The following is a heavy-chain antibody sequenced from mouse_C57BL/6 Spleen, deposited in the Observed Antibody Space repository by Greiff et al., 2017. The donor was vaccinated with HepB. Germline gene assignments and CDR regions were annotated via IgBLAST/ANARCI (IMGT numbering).Heavy chain of an antibody. CDR3: AREKIYGAMDY. V-gene: IGHV5-4*01. Sequence: EVKLEESGGALVKPGGSWNLSCPASGSTFSTFARSWVRQTPEKGLEWFATISDGVSYTYYPDNVKGRFTISRDNAKNNLYLQMSHLKSEDTAMYYCAREKIYGAMDYWGQGTSVTVSS. D-gene: IGHD1-1*02. CDR1: GSTFSTFA. CDR2: ISDGVSYT. J-gene: IGHJ4*01.